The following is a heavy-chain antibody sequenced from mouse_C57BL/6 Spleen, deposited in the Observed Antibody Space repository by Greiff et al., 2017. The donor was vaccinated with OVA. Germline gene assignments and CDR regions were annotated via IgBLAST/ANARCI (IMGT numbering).Heavy chain of an antibody. D-gene: IGHD2-3*01. CDR2: ILPGSGST. J-gene: IGHJ1*03. CDR1: GYTFTGYW. V-gene: IGHV1-9*01. Sequence: VKLVESGAELMKPGASVKLSCKATGYTFTGYWIEWVKQRPGHGLEWIGEILPGSGSTNYNEKFKGKATFTADTSSNTAYMQLSSLTTEDSAIYYCAGGGAPYDGYYGGYFDVWGTGTTVTVSS. CDR3: AGGGAPYDGYYGGYFDV.